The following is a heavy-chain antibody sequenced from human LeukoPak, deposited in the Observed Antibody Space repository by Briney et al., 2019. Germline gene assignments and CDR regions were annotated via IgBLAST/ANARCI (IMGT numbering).Heavy chain of an antibody. CDR2: IYYSGST. V-gene: IGHV4-59*01. Sequence: SETLSPTCAVYGGPFSTYYWSWIRQPPGKGLEWIGYIYYSGSTSYNPSLKSRVIISVDTSKNQFSLKLSSVTAADTAVYSCAREHSYYDSSGYYYGSGYFDYWGQGTLVTVSS. CDR1: GGPFSTYY. D-gene: IGHD3-22*01. CDR3: AREHSYYDSSGYYYGSGYFDY. J-gene: IGHJ4*02.